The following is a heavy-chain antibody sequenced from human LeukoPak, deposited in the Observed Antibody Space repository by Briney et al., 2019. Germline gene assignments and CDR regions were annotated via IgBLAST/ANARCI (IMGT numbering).Heavy chain of an antibody. CDR1: GDSISSYY. D-gene: IGHD3-10*01. CDR2: IYYSGST. J-gene: IGHJ6*02. V-gene: IGHV4-59*01. Sequence: SETLSLTCTVSGDSISSYYWSWIRQPPGKGLEWIGYIYYSGSTKYNPSLKSRVTISVDTSKNQFSLKLNSVTAADTAVYYCARHYYTSGNFYSGMDVWGQGTTVTVSS. CDR3: ARHYYTSGNFYSGMDV.